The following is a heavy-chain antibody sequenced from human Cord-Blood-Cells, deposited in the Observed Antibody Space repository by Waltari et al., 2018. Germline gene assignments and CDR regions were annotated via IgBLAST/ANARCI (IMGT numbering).Heavy chain of an antibody. J-gene: IGHJ3*02. Sequence: QVQMVQSGAEVMKPGLSVKVSCKDSGGTFSSYVISWVRQAPGQGLEWMGGIIPIFGTANYAQKFQGRVTITADESTSTAYMELSSLRSEDTAVYYCARLAARDAFDIWGQGTMVTVSS. CDR3: ARLAARDAFDI. D-gene: IGHD6-6*01. V-gene: IGHV1-69*01. CDR2: IIPIFGTA. CDR1: GGTFSSYV.